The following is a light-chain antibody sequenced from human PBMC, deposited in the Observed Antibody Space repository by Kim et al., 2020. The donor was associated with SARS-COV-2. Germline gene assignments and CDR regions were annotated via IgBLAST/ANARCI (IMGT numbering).Light chain of an antibody. V-gene: IGLV2-23*02. Sequence: QSALTQPASVSGSPGQSITISCTGTSSDVGSYNLVSWYQQHPGKAPKVIIYEFTKRPSGVSNRFSGSKSGNTASLTISGLQAEDEADYYCCSCAHTSTFVSGTGTKVTVL. CDR3: CSCAHTSTFV. J-gene: IGLJ1*01. CDR2: EFT. CDR1: SSDVGSYNL.